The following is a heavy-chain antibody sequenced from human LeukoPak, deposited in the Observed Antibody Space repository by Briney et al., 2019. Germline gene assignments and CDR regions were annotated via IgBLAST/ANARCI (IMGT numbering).Heavy chain of an antibody. J-gene: IGHJ4*02. V-gene: IGHV5-51*01. CDR2: IYPGDSDT. D-gene: IGHD2-2*01. Sequence: GESLKISCKGSGYSFTSYWIGWVRQMPGKGLEWMGIIYPGDSDTRYSPSFQGPVTISADNSISTAYQQWSSLKASDTAIYYCARSKYQLLPFDYWGQGTLVTVSS. CDR1: GYSFTSYW. CDR3: ARSKYQLLPFDY.